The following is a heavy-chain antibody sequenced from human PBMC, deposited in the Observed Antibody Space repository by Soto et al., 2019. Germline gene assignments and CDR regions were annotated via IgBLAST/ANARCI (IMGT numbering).Heavy chain of an antibody. CDR3: ATVAAEGATLDY. CDR1: GYTFTSYY. Sequence: QVQLVQSGAEVKKPGASVKVSCKASGYTFTSYYMHWVRQAPGQGLEWMGIINPSGGSTSYAQKFQGRGTMTSDTSTSTAYMELSSLSSEDTAVYYCATVAAEGATLDYWGQGTLVTVSS. V-gene: IGHV1-46*03. D-gene: IGHD1-26*01. CDR2: INPSGGST. J-gene: IGHJ4*02.